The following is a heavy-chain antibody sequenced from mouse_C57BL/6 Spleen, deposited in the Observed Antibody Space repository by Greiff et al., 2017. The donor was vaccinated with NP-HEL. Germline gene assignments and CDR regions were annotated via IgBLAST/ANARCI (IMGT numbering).Heavy chain of an antibody. Sequence: QVHVKQSGAELVRPGASVTLSCTASGYTFTDYEMHWVQQTPVHGLEWIGAIDPETGGTAYTQKFTGQAILTADKSSSSAYMELRSLTSEDSAVYYCTRSGYMARFAYWGQGTLVTVSA. CDR3: TRSGYMARFAY. J-gene: IGHJ3*01. V-gene: IGHV1-15*01. CDR2: IDPETGGT. D-gene: IGHD1-1*02. CDR1: GYTFTDYE.